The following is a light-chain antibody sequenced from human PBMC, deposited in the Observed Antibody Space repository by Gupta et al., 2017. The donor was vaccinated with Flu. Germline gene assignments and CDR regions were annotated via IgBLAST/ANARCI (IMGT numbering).Light chain of an antibody. CDR1: TSNIGNNY. CDR2: EDN. J-gene: IGLJ3*02. Sequence: TSNIGNNYVAWYQQLPGTAPTLVIYEDNKRPSGIPDRFSGSKSDTSATLGITGLQTGDEADYCCGTWDSRLGAWVFGGGTKLTVL. CDR3: GTWDSRLGAWV. V-gene: IGLV1-51*02.